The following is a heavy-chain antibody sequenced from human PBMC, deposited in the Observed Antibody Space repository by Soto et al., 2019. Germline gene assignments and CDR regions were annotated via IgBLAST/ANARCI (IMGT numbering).Heavy chain of an antibody. D-gene: IGHD5-12*01. CDR1: GFTFSSYA. V-gene: IGHV3-30-3*01. CDR3: ARGGYSGYEESYYYYGMDV. J-gene: IGHJ6*02. CDR2: ISYDGSNK. Sequence: QVQLVESGGGVVQPGRSLRLSCAASGFTFSSYAMHWVRQAPGKGLEWVAVISYDGSNKYYADSVKGRFTISRDNSKNTLYLQMYSLRAEDTAVYYCARGGYSGYEESYYYYGMDVWGQGTTVTVSS.